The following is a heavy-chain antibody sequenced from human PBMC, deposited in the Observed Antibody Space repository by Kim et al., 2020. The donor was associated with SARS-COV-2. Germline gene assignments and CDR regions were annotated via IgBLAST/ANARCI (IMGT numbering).Heavy chain of an antibody. CDR1: GGSISSYY. Sequence: SETLSLTCTVSGGSISSYYWSWIRQPPGKGLEWIGYIYYSGSTNYNPSLKSRVTISVDTSKNQFSLKLSSVTAADTAVYYCAGTPYGDYWKSWFDTWGQGTLVTVSS. J-gene: IGHJ5*02. CDR2: IYYSGST. D-gene: IGHD4-17*01. V-gene: IGHV4-59*01. CDR3: AGTPYGDYWKSWFDT.